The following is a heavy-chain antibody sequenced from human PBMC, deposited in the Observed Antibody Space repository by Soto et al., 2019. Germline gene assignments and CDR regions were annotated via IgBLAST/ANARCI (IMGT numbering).Heavy chain of an antibody. CDR1: GGSISSGDYY. V-gene: IGHV4-30-4*01. CDR3: ARGRGTTVTNYNVNV. CDR2: IYYNGST. Sequence: SETLSLTCTVSGGSISSGDYYWSWIRQPPGKGLEWIGYIYYNGSTFYSPSLKSRVIISVDTSKNQFSLKLSSVTAADTAVYYCARGRGTTVTNYNVNVWAEGITVTVSA. J-gene: IGHJ6*04. D-gene: IGHD4-4*01.